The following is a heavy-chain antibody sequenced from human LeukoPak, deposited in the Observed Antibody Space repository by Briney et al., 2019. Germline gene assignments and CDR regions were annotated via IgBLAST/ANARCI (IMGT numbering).Heavy chain of an antibody. J-gene: IGHJ4*02. CDR3: AKGRDTTNFYDY. Sequence: GGSLRLSCAASGFTFSGYAMSWVRQAPGKGLEWVSTVTGSAASTYYAESVKGRFTISGDNSKNTLYLQMNSLRAEDTAVYYCAKGRDTTNFYDYWGLGTLVTVSS. D-gene: IGHD2-2*01. CDR1: GFTFSGYA. CDR2: VTGSAAST. V-gene: IGHV3-23*01.